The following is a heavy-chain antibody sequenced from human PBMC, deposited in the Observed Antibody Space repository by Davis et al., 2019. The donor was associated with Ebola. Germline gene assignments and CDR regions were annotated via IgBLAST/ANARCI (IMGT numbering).Heavy chain of an antibody. CDR2: INAGNGNT. V-gene: IGHV1-3*01. Sequence: ASVKVSCKASGYTFTSYAMHWVRQAPGQRLEWMGWINAGNGNTKYSQKFQGRVTMTTDTSTSTAYMELRSLRSDDTAVYYCAKIVGATTARGLYNWFDPWGQGTLVTVSS. D-gene: IGHD1-26*01. CDR3: AKIVGATTARGLYNWFDP. J-gene: IGHJ5*02. CDR1: GYTFTSYA.